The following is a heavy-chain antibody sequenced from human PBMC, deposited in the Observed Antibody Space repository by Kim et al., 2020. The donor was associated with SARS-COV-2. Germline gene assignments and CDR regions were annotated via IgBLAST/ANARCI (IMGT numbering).Heavy chain of an antibody. J-gene: IGHJ4*02. Sequence: YNPALKSRVTISVDTSKNQFSLKLSSVTAADTAVYYCARGGYSYGPFDYWGQGTLVTVSS. CDR3: ARGGYSYGPFDY. V-gene: IGHV4-59*09. D-gene: IGHD5-18*01.